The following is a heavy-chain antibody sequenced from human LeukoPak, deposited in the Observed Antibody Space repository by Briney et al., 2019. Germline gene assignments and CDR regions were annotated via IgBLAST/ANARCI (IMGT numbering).Heavy chain of an antibody. J-gene: IGHJ4*02. CDR1: GFTFSSYA. CDR3: ARGTPPGYFEDY. D-gene: IGHD3-9*01. Sequence: PGGSLRLSCAASGFTFSSYAMSWIRQPPGKGLEWIGEINHSGSTNYNPSLKSRVTISVDTSKNQFSLKLSSVTAADTAVYYCARGTPPGYFEDYWGQGTLVTVSS. CDR2: INHSGST. V-gene: IGHV4-34*01.